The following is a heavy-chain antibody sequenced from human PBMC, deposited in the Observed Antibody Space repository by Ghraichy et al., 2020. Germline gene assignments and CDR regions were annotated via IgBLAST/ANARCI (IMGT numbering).Heavy chain of an antibody. J-gene: IGHJ1*01. CDR3: ARVPHSSGWEPEEYFQH. Sequence: ASVKVSCKASGYTFTGYYMHWVRQAPGQGLEWMGWINPNSGGTNYAQKFQGRVTMTRDTSISTAYMELSRLRSDDTAVYYCARVPHSSGWEPEEYFQHWGQGTLVTVSS. D-gene: IGHD6-19*01. CDR2: INPNSGGT. CDR1: GYTFTGYY. V-gene: IGHV1-2*02.